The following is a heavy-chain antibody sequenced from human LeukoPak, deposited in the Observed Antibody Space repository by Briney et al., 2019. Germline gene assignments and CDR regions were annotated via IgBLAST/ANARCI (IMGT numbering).Heavy chain of an antibody. D-gene: IGHD2-15*01. V-gene: IGHV1-8*02. Sequence: GASVKVSCKASGYTFTGYRMHWVRQAPGQGLEWMGWMNPNSGNTGYAQKFQGRVTMTRNTSISTAYMELSSLRSEDTAVYYCARVPRGGSCCRNFDYWGQGTLVTVSS. CDR1: GYTFTGYR. CDR2: MNPNSGNT. J-gene: IGHJ4*02. CDR3: ARVPRGGSCCRNFDY.